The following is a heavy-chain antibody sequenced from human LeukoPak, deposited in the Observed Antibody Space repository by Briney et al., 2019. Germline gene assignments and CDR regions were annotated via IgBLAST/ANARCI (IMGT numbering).Heavy chain of an antibody. D-gene: IGHD6-6*01. Sequence: ASVKVSCKASGYTFTGYYMHWVRQAPGQGLEWMGWINPNSGGTNYAQKFQGRVTMTRDTSISTAYMELSRLRSDDTAVFYCARDKVGRQLPGDYWGQGTLVTVSS. CDR3: ARDKVGRQLPGDY. J-gene: IGHJ4*02. CDR2: INPNSGGT. CDR1: GYTFTGYY. V-gene: IGHV1-2*02.